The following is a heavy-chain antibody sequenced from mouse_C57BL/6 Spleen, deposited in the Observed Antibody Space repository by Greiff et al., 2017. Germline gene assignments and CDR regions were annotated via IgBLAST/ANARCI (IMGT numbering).Heavy chain of an antibody. Sequence: QVQLQQSGAELVKPGASVKISCKASGYAFSSYWMNWVKQRPGKGLEWIGQIYPGDGDTNYNGKFKGKATLTADKSSSTAYMQLSSLTSADSAVYFCARGRANWDVDYWGQGTTLTVSS. CDR3: ARGRANWDVDY. D-gene: IGHD4-1*01. CDR2: IYPGDGDT. J-gene: IGHJ2*01. CDR1: GYAFSSYW. V-gene: IGHV1-80*01.